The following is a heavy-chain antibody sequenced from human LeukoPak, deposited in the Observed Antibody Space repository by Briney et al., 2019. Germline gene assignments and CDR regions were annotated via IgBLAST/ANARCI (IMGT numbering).Heavy chain of an antibody. CDR1: GFTFSSYA. CDR3: AKDYYGSGSYSHFDY. V-gene: IGHV3-9*01. Sequence: QTGGSLRLSCAASGFTFSSYAMSWVRQAPGEGLEWVSGISSSSGSIGYADSVKGRFTISRDNAKNSLYLQMNSLRAEDTALYYCAKDYYGSGSYSHFDYWGQGTLVTVSS. J-gene: IGHJ4*02. D-gene: IGHD3-10*01. CDR2: ISSSSGSI.